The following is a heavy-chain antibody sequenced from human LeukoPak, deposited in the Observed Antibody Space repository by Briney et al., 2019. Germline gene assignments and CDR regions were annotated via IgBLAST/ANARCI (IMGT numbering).Heavy chain of an antibody. D-gene: IGHD2-21*02. J-gene: IGHJ4*02. Sequence: SETLSLTCAVYGGSFSGYYWTWIRQPPGKGLEWIGNIYHSGSTYYNPSLKSRVTISLDTPKNQFSLKLSSVTAADTAVYYCARTLVTAIPTRGFDYWGQGTLVTVSS. V-gene: IGHV4-34*01. CDR1: GGSFSGYY. CDR2: IYHSGST. CDR3: ARTLVTAIPTRGFDY.